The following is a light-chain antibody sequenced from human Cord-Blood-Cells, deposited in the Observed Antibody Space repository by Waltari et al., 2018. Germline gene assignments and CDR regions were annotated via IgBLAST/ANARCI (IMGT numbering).Light chain of an antibody. CDR3: QQYGSSPFT. J-gene: IGKJ3*01. CDR2: GAS. CDR1: QSVSSSY. Sequence: EIVLTQPPGTLSLSPGERATLSCRGSQSVSSSYLAWYQQKPGQAPRLLIYGASSRATGIPDRFSGSGSGTDFTLTISRLEPEDFAVYYCQQYGSSPFTFGPGTKVDIK. V-gene: IGKV3-20*01.